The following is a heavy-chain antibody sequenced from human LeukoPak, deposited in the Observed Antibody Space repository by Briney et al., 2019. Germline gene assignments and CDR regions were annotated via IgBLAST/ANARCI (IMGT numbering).Heavy chain of an antibody. CDR3: ASQVIANYVSGIPDAFDI. V-gene: IGHV1-18*01. Sequence: ASVKVSCKASGYTFTSYGISWVRQAPGQGLEWMGWISAYNGNTNYAQKLQGRVTMTTDTSTSTAYMELRSLRSDDTAVYYCASQVIANYVSGIPDAFDIWGQGTMVTVSS. J-gene: IGHJ3*02. CDR2: ISAYNGNT. D-gene: IGHD2-21*01. CDR1: GYTFTSYG.